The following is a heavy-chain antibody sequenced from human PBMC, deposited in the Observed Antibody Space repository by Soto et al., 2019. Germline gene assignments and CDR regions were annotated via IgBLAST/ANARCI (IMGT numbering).Heavy chain of an antibody. CDR3: ARQRWFDY. J-gene: IGHJ4*02. CDR1: GGSISSGGYY. Sequence: PSETLSLTCTVSGGSISSGGYYWSWIRQHPGKGLEWIGYIYYSGSTNYNPSLKSRVTISLDTSRNQFSLKLNSVTAADTAVYYCARQRWFDYWGQGTLVTVSS. V-gene: IGHV4-61*08. CDR2: IYYSGST.